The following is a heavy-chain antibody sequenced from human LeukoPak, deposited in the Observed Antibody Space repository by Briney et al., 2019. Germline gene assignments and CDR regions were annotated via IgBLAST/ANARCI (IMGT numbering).Heavy chain of an antibody. CDR1: GFTVSSNF. Sequence: PGRSLRLSCAVSGFTVSSNFMSWVRQAPGKGPEWVSVIYTSGITYYADSVRGGFSISRDNSKNTLYLQMDSLTVEDTAVYHCAREDAGGTYSFDYWGQGILVTVSS. V-gene: IGHV3-66*01. CDR3: AREDAGGTYSFDY. CDR2: IYTSGIT. D-gene: IGHD1-26*01. J-gene: IGHJ4*02.